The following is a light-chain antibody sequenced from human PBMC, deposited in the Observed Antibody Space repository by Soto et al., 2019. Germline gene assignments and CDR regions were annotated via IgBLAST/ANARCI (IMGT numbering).Light chain of an antibody. V-gene: IGLV2-23*01. CDR1: SSDVGSYNF. Sequence: QSVLTQPASVSGPPGQSITISCTGTSSDVGSYNFVSWYQQHPGKAPKLMIYEGSKRPSGVSSRFSGSKSGNTASLTISGLQAEDEADYHCCSYAGSATLYVLGTGTKVTVL. J-gene: IGLJ1*01. CDR2: EGS. CDR3: CSYAGSATLYV.